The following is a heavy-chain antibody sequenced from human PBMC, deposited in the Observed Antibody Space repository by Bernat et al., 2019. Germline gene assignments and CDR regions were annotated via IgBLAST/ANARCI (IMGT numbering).Heavy chain of an antibody. CDR1: GFTFTSSA. CDR2: IVVGSGNT. D-gene: IGHD3-10*01. J-gene: IGHJ3*01. V-gene: IGHV1-58*02. CDR3: AADPESRRGITTYGLHAFDF. Sequence: QMQLVQSGPEVKKPGTSVKVSCKASGFTFTSSAMQWVRQARGQRLEWIGWIVVGSGNTNYAQKFQERVTITRDMSTSTAYMELSSLRSEDTAVYYCAADPESRRGITTYGLHAFDFWGQGTLVTVSS.